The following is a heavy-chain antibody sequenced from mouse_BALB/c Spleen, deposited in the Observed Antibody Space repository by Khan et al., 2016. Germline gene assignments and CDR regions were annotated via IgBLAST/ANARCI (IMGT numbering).Heavy chain of an antibody. J-gene: IGHJ2*01. CDR1: GFTFSSYA. D-gene: IGHD1-1*01. CDR2: ISSGGNT. V-gene: IGHV5-6-5*01. Sequence: EVQLVESGGGLVKPGGSLKLSCAASGFTFSSYAMSWVRQTPEKRLEWVASISSGGNTFYPDSLKCRFTISRDNARNILYLKMSSLRSEDTAMYYCTRGVTTVVDYFDYWGQGTTLTVSS. CDR3: TRGVTTVVDYFDY.